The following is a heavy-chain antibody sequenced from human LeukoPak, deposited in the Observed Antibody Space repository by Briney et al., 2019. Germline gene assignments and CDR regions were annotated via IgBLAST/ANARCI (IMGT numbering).Heavy chain of an antibody. CDR2: ISPTGGSA. CDR3: ARDNSVRDEAWWFYP. J-gene: IGHJ5*02. Sequence: ASVKVSCKAFGYTFTNNWMHWVRQAPGQGPEWMGLISPTGGSAAYAQKFQGRVTLTRDMSTSTDYLELSSLRSEDTAVYYCARDNSVRDEAWWFYPWGQGTLVTVSS. CDR1: GYTFTNNW. D-gene: IGHD5-24*01. V-gene: IGHV1-46*01.